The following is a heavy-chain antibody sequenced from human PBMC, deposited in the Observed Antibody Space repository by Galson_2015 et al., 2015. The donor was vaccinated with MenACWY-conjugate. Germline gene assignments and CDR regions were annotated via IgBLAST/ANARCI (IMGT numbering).Heavy chain of an antibody. D-gene: IGHD3-16*01. CDR1: GYTFTSYA. Sequence: SVKVSCKASGYTFTSYAMHWVRQAPGQRLEWMGWINAGNGNTKYSQKFQGRVTITRDTSASTAYMELSSLRSEDTAVYYCARVRDSFGGGGFGAWGQGTLVTVSS. J-gene: IGHJ5*02. CDR2: INAGNGNT. V-gene: IGHV1-3*01. CDR3: ARVRDSFGGGGFGA.